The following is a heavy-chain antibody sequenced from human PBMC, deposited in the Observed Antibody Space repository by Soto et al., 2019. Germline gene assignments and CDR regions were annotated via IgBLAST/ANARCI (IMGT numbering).Heavy chain of an antibody. Sequence: PGGSLRLSCAASGFTFSSYGMHWVRQAPGKGLEWVAVISYDGSNKYYADSVKGRFTISRDNSKNTLYLQMNSLRAEDTAVYYCAKSRCGYDWHDAFDIWGQGTMVTVSS. CDR2: ISYDGSNK. V-gene: IGHV3-30*18. CDR3: AKSRCGYDWHDAFDI. J-gene: IGHJ3*02. CDR1: GFTFSSYG. D-gene: IGHD5-12*01.